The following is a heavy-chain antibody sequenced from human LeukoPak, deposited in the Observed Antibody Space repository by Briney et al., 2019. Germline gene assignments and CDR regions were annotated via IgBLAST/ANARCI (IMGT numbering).Heavy chain of an antibody. D-gene: IGHD1-26*01. V-gene: IGHV4-59*08. J-gene: IGHJ4*02. CDR2: IYYSGST. CDR3: ARAHGIVGATDFDY. Sequence: SETLSLTCTVSGGSISSYYWSWIRQPPGKGLEWIGYIYYSGSTNYNPSLKSRVTISVDMSKNQFSLKLSSVTAADTAVYYCARAHGIVGATDFDYWGQGTLVTVSS. CDR1: GGSISSYY.